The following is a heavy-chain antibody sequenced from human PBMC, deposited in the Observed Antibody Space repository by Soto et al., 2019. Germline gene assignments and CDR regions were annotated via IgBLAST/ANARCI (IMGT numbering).Heavy chain of an antibody. Sequence: QVQLQESRAGLVKPSETLSLTCTVSGGSISSYYWSWIRQPPGKGLEWIGYIYYSGSTNYNPSLKSRVTISVDTSKNQFSLKLSSVTAADTAVYYCARAQSSGYFHWFDLWGQGTLVTVSS. CDR1: GGSISSYY. J-gene: IGHJ5*02. CDR2: IYYSGST. D-gene: IGHD3-22*01. CDR3: ARAQSSGYFHWFDL. V-gene: IGHV4-59*08.